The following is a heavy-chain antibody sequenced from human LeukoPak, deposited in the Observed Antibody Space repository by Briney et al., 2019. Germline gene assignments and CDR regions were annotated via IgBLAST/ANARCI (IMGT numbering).Heavy chain of an antibody. CDR3: AKVAYYYYYYMDV. CDR1: GFTFSSYG. Sequence: GGSLRLSCAASGFTFSSYGMHWVRQAPGKGLEWVAFIRYDGSNKYYADSVKGRFTISRDNSKNTLYLQMNSLRAEDTAVYYCAKVAYYYYYYMDVWGKGTTVTVSS. J-gene: IGHJ6*03. CDR2: IRYDGSNK. V-gene: IGHV3-30*02.